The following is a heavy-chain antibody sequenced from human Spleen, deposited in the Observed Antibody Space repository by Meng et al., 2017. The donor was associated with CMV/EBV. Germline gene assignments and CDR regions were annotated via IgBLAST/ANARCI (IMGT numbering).Heavy chain of an antibody. CDR2: INPSGGST. D-gene: IGHD1-26*01. CDR1: GYIFTSYW. CDR3: ARDIGETRDY. V-gene: IGHV1-46*01. J-gene: IGHJ4*02. Sequence: SCKGSGYIFTSYWIGWVRQAPGQGLEWMGIINPSGGSTSYAQKFQGRVTMTRDTSTSTVYMELSSLRSEDTAVYYCARDIGETRDYWGQGTLVTVSS.